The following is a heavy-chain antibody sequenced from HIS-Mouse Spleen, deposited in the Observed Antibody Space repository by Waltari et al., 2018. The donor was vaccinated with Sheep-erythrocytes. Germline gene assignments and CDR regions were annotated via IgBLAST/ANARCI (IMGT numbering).Heavy chain of an antibody. J-gene: IGHJ4*02. Sequence: QLQLQESGPGLVKPSETLSLTCTVSGGSISSSSYYWGWIRQPPGKGLEWIGSIYYSGTTSYNPSLNSRVTISVDTSKNQFSLKLSSVTAADTAVYYCARDQSALDYWGQGTLVTVSS. CDR2: IYYSGTT. CDR3: ARDQSALDY. CDR1: GGSISSSSYY. V-gene: IGHV4-39*07.